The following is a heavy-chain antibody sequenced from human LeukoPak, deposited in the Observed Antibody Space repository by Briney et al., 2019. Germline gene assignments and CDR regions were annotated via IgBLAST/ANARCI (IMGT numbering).Heavy chain of an antibody. J-gene: IGHJ4*02. CDR1: GYTFTGDY. CDR3: ARQDSAYGYYFDY. D-gene: IGHD5-12*01. V-gene: IGHV1-2*06. CDR2: INPNSGGT. Sequence: ASVKVSCKASGYTFTGDYRHWVRQAPGQGLEWMGRINPNSGGTNYAQKFQGRVTMTRDTSVSTVYMELTRLRSDDTAVYYCARQDSAYGYYFDYWGQGTPVTVSS.